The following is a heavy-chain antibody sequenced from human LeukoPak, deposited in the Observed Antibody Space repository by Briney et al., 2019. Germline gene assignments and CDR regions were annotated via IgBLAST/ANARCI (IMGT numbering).Heavy chain of an antibody. Sequence: PGGSLRLSCAASGFTFSSYAMSWVRQAPGKGLEWVSAISGSGGSTYYADSVKGRFTISSDNSKNTLYLQMNSLRAEDTAVYYCEVLLWFGEPKDYYYYYMDVWGKGTTVTVSS. D-gene: IGHD3-10*01. CDR1: GFTFSSYA. CDR3: EVLLWFGEPKDYYYYYMDV. V-gene: IGHV3-23*01. CDR2: ISGSGGST. J-gene: IGHJ6*03.